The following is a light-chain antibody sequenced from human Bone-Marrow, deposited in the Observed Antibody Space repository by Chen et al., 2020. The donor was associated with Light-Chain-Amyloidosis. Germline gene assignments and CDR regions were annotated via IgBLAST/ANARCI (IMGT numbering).Light chain of an antibody. CDR1: SGSIATNY. V-gene: IGLV6-57*01. CDR2: EDD. CDR3: QSYQGSSQGV. Sequence: NFMLTQPHSVSESPGKTEILSCTRSSGSIATNYVQWYQQRSRSYPTTVIYEDDQKPSGVPDRFSGSIDRSSNSASLTLSGLTTEDEADYYCQSYQGSSQGVFGGGTKLTVL. J-gene: IGLJ3*02.